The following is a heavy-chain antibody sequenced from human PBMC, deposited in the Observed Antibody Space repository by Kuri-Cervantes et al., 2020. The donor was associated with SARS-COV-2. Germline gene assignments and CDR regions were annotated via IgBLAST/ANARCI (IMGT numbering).Heavy chain of an antibody. CDR2: MSSDGISK. V-gene: IGHV3-30*16. CDR1: GFTFSAYA. J-gene: IGHJ4*02. Sequence: GGSLRLSCEASGFTFSAYAMQWVRHVPGKGLQWLAVMSSDGISKYYLDSVRGRFTISRDNSRNTLYLHMNSLRVEDTAVYYCARAADMGIFDYWGQGTLVTVSS. CDR3: ARAADMGIFDY. D-gene: IGHD2-15*01.